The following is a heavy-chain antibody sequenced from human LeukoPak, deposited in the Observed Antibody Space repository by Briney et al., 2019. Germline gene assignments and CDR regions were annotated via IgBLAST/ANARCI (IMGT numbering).Heavy chain of an antibody. D-gene: IGHD3-10*01. CDR2: ISYDGRNK. CDR3: ARDCCGEWYYFDY. V-gene: IGHV3-30*04. J-gene: IGHJ4*02. CDR1: GFTFSSSA. Sequence: GGSLRLSCSASGFTFSSSAMHWVRQAPGKGLEWVAVISYDGRNKYYADSVKGRFTISRDNSKNTLYLQVDSLRPEDTAVYYCARDCCGEWYYFDYWGQGALVTVSS.